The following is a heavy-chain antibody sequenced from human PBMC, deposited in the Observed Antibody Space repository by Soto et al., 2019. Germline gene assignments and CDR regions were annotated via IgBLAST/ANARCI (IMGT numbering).Heavy chain of an antibody. CDR2: IIPLLGRL. Sequence: QVQLVQSGAELKKPGASLKLSCKASGGTFSSDSVSWVRQAPGQGLEWMGRIIPLLGRLSLAQQFQGRVTITADKATNTVFLGLTNLQSDDTAVYFCVTGSPQAWSLDYWGQGTLVSVSS. V-gene: IGHV1-69*08. CDR1: GGTFSSDS. J-gene: IGHJ4*02. CDR3: VTGSPQAWSLDY.